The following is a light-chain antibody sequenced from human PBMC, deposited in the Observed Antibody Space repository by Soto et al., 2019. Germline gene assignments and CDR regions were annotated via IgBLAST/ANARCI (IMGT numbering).Light chain of an antibody. V-gene: IGKV3-11*01. CDR2: DAS. CDR3: QHRNSWPLN. J-gene: IGKJ5*01. CDR1: QSVRTY. Sequence: EIVLTQSPATLSLSPGERATLSCRASQSVRTYLAWYQQKPGQAPRLLIYDASNSATGIPARFSGSGSGTDFTPAISALETEDFAVYFCQHRNSWPLNFGQRTRLDIK.